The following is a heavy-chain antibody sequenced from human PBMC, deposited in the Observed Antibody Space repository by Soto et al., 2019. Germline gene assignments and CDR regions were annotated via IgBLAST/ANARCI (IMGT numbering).Heavy chain of an antibody. J-gene: IGHJ4*02. CDR1: GFTFSSYA. CDR2: ISYDGSNK. D-gene: IGHD2-15*01. V-gene: IGHV3-30-3*01. CDR3: ARVEVVVAAPLANY. Sequence: HPGGSLRLSCAASGFTFSSYAMHWVRQAPGKGLEWVAVISYDGSNKYYADSVKGRFTISRDNSKNTLYLQMNSLRAEDTAVYYCARVEVVVAAPLANYWGQGTLVTVSS.